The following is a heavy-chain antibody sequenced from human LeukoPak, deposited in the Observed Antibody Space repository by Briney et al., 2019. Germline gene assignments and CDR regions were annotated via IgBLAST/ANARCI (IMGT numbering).Heavy chain of an antibody. CDR1: GLNVSASW. Sequence: GGSLRLSCAASGLNVSASWMNWVRQAPGKGLEWVASMNSYGTEKWYVDSVKGRFNISRDSPKNSVYLQMDSLRAEDTAVYYCARDRAYKAFDYWGQGTLVTVSS. J-gene: IGHJ4*02. CDR2: MNSYGTEK. V-gene: IGHV3-7*01. D-gene: IGHD5-24*01. CDR3: ARDRAYKAFDY.